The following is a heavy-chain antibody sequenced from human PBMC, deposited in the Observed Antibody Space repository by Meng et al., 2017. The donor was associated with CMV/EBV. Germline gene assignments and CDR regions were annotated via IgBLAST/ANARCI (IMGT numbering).Heavy chain of an antibody. CDR2: ISSSSSYI. J-gene: IGHJ6*02. Sequence: GESLKISCAASGFTFSSYSMNWVRQAPGKGLEWVSSISSSSSYIYYADSVKGRFTISRDNAKKSLYLQMNSLRAEDTAVYYCARVNIVVVPAAIYGSSFSYYGMDVWGQGTTVTVSS. V-gene: IGHV3-21*01. CDR1: GFTFSSYS. CDR3: ARVNIVVVPAAIYGSSFSYYGMDV. D-gene: IGHD2-2*01.